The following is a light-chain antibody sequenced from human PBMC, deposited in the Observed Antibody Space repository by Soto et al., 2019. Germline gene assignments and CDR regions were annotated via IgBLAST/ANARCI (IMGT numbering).Light chain of an antibody. CDR1: QSISSY. J-gene: IGKJ1*01. V-gene: IGKV1-39*01. CDR3: QQSYSSSWT. CDR2: AAS. Sequence: DIQMTQSPSSLSASVGDRVTITCRASQSISSYLNWYQQKPGKAPNLLIYAASSLQSGVPSRFSGSGAGTDFTLTISSLQPEDFATYYCQQSYSSSWTFGLGTTVEIK.